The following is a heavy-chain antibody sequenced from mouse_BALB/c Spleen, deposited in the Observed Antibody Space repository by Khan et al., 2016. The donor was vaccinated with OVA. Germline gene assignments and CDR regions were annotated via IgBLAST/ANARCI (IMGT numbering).Heavy chain of an antibody. D-gene: IGHD1-1*01. Sequence: VQLQQPGPELVRPGASVKISCKASGYSFTGYFMNWVMQSHGKSLEWIGRINPHIGETFYNQRFKDKATLTVDESSRTSHMELRSLASEDSAVYYCTIIYRSDFDYWGQGTTLTVSS. CDR2: INPHIGET. CDR3: TIIYRSDFDY. J-gene: IGHJ2*01. CDR1: GYSFTGYF. V-gene: IGHV1-20*02.